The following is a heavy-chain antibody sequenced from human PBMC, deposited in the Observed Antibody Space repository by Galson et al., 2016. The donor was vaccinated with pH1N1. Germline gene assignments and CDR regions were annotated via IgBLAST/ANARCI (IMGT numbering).Heavy chain of an antibody. D-gene: IGHD3-16*01. CDR2: IYWDDDK. CDR1: GFSISSSGMG. J-gene: IGHJ3*01. Sequence: PALVKPTQTLTLTCTFSGFSISSSGMGVGWIRQPPGKALEWLAVIYWDDDKRYSASLKSRLTITKGTSKNHVVLTMTNMDPMDTATYYCAHREVMITNAFDFWGQGTMVTVSS. V-gene: IGHV2-5*02. CDR3: AHREVMITNAFDF.